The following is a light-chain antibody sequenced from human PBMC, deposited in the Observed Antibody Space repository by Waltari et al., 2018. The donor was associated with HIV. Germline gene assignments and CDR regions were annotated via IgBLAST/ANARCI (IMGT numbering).Light chain of an antibody. V-gene: IGKV4-1*01. Sequence: DIVMTQSPDSLVVALGAGATINGKSSQSVLYSSNNRNYLAWYQQKPGQPPKLLISWASTRESGVPDRFSGSGSGTDFTLTISRLQADDVAVYYCHQSYKTPFTFGGGTRVEIK. CDR1: QSVLYSSNNRNY. CDR2: WAS. J-gene: IGKJ4*01. CDR3: HQSYKTPFT.